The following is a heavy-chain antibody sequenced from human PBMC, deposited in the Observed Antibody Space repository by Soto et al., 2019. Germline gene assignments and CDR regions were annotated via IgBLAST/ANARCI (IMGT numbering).Heavy chain of an antibody. CDR1: GYTFTSYG. CDR2: ISAYNANT. D-gene: IGHD1-26*01. J-gene: IGHJ4*02. V-gene: IGHV1-18*01. CDR3: ARDRLGATGDY. Sequence: QVQLVQSGAEVKKPGASVKVSCKASGYTFTSYGISWVRQAPGQGLEWMGRISAYNANTNYAQKLQGRVTMTTDTSTSTSYMGLRSLRSDDPAVYFCARDRLGATGDYWGQGTLVTVSS.